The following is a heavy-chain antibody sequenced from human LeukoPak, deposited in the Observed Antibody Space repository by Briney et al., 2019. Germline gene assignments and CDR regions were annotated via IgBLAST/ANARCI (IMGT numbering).Heavy chain of an antibody. J-gene: IGHJ5*02. CDR2: IYYSGST. D-gene: IGHD3-22*01. CDR3: ARQATASYYDLNWFDP. V-gene: IGHV4-59*08. Sequence: SETLSLTCTVSGGSISSYYWSWIRQPPRKGLEWIGYIYYSGSTNYNPSLKSRVTISVDASKNQFSLKLSSVTAADTAVYYCARQATASYYDLNWFDPWGQGTLVTVSS. CDR1: GGSISSYY.